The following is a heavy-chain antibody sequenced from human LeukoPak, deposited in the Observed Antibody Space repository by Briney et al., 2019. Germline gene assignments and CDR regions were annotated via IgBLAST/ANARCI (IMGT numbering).Heavy chain of an antibody. D-gene: IGHD4-23*01. Sequence: MPSETLSLTCTVSGGSISSSSYYWGWIRQPPGKGLEWIGSIYYSGSTYYNPSLKSRVTISVDTSKNQFSLKLSSVTAADTAVYYCARQMFDYGGIYWGQGTLVTVSS. J-gene: IGHJ4*02. CDR3: ARQMFDYGGIY. CDR1: GGSISSSSYY. CDR2: IYYSGST. V-gene: IGHV4-39*01.